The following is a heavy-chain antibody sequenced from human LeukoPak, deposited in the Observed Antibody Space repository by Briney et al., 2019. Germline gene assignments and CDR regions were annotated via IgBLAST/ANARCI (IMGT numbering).Heavy chain of an antibody. CDR1: GGTFSSYA. CDR2: TIPIFGTA. CDR3: ARSYYYGSGSQFPYYYYGMDV. J-gene: IGHJ6*04. V-gene: IGHV1-69*01. D-gene: IGHD3-10*01. Sequence: EASVKVSCKASGGTFSSYAISWVRQAPGQGLEWMGGTIPIFGTANYAQKFQGRVTITADESTSTAYMELSSLRSEDTAVYYCARSYYYGSGSQFPYYYYGMDVWGKGTTVTVSS.